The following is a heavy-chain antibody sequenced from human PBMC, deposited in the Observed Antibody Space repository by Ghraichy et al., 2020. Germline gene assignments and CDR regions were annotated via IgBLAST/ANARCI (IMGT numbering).Heavy chain of an antibody. CDR1: GGSVSSGSYY. D-gene: IGHD2-15*01. Sequence: SETLSLTCTVSGGSVSSGSYYWSWIRQPPGKGLEWIGYIYYSGSTNYNPSLKSRVTISVDTSKNQFSLKLSSVTAADTAVYYCARDLSGYCSGGSCYSGLPGLWGQGTLVTVSS. V-gene: IGHV4-61*01. J-gene: IGHJ4*02. CDR3: ARDLSGYCSGGSCYSGLPGL. CDR2: IYYSGST.